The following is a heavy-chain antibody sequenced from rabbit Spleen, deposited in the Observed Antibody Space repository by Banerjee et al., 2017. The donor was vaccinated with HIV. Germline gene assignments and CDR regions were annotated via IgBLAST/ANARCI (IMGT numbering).Heavy chain of an antibody. V-gene: IGHV1S40*01. CDR1: GFIMSSSDW. CDR3: ARYSGSSFSSYGMDL. Sequence: QSLEESGGDLVKPGASLTLTCTASGFIMSSSDWIYWVRQAPGKGLEWIACIDSGSSGFTYFASWAKGRFTISKTSSTTVTLQMTSLTAADTATYFCARYSGSSFSSYGMDLWGPGTLVTVS. CDR2: IDSGSSGFT. J-gene: IGHJ6*01. D-gene: IGHD8-1*01.